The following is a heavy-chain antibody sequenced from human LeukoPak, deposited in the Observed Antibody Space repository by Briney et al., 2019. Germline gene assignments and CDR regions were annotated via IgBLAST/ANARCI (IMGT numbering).Heavy chain of an antibody. CDR2: ISSSGSTI. CDR1: GFTFSSYE. D-gene: IGHD6-19*01. J-gene: IGHJ4*02. V-gene: IGHV3-48*03. CDR3: ARGSSSGWYFDY. Sequence: GGSLRLSCAASGFTFSSYEMNWVRQAPGKGLEWVSYISSSGSTIYYTDSVKGRFTISRDNAKNSLYLQMDSLRAEDTAVYYCARGSSSGWYFDYWGQGTLVTVSS.